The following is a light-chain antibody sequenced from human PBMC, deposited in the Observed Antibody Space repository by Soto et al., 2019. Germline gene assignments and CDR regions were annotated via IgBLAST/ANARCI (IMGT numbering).Light chain of an antibody. CDR1: RSNIGANYD. Sequence: QSVLTQPTSVSGAPGQTVTISCTGSRSNIGANYDVNWYQQLPGTAPKVLIYGNTKRPSGVPDRFSASKSGTSASLAIAGLQDEDEADYYCQSHDTKLDSVVFGGGTKLTVL. CDR2: GNT. CDR3: QSHDTKLDSVV. J-gene: IGLJ2*01. V-gene: IGLV1-40*01.